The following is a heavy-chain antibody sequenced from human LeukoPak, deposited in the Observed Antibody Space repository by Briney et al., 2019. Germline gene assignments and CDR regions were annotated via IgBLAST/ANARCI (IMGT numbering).Heavy chain of an antibody. Sequence: PGGSLRLSCAASGFTFSSYWMHWVRQAPGKGLMWVSRINSDGSSITYADSVKGRFTISRDNAKNTLYLQMNSLRVEDTAVYYCAREGRVSGYDFDCWGQGTLATVSS. V-gene: IGHV3-74*03. CDR3: AREGRVSGYDFDC. J-gene: IGHJ4*02. CDR1: GFTFSSYW. CDR2: INSDGSSI. D-gene: IGHD5-12*01.